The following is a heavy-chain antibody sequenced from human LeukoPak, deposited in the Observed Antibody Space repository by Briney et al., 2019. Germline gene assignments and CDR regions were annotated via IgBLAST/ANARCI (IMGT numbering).Heavy chain of an antibody. CDR1: GFTFSSYA. J-gene: IGHJ3*02. CDR2: ISGSGGST. Sequence: PGRSLRLSCAASGFTFSSYAMSWVRQAPGKGLEWVSAISGSGGSTYYADSVKGRFTISRDNSKNTLYLQMNSLRAEDTAVYYCAKALLGDYGDYVGSAFDIWGQGTMVTVSS. D-gene: IGHD4-17*01. CDR3: AKALLGDYGDYVGSAFDI. V-gene: IGHV3-23*01.